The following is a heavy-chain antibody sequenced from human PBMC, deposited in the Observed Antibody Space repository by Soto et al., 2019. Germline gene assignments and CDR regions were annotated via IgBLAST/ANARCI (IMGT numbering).Heavy chain of an antibody. CDR3: AREMPVAGNDAFDI. Sequence: VQLVQSGSEVKKPGSSVKVSCKASGNSVNSYGISWVRQAPGQGLEWMGGIIPVFGTTNYAQKFQGRVTSTADESTSTAHMELSSLRSEDTAVYYCAREMPVAGNDAFDIWGQGTMVTVSS. CDR2: IIPVFGTT. J-gene: IGHJ3*02. D-gene: IGHD6-19*01. V-gene: IGHV1-69*12. CDR1: GNSVNSYG.